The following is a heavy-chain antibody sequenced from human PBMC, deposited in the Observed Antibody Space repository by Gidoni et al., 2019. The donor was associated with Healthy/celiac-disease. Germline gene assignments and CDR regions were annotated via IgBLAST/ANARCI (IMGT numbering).Heavy chain of an antibody. D-gene: IGHD3-22*01. Sequence: WVRQAPGKELEWVGRIKSKTDGGTTDYAAPVKGRFTISRDDSKNTLYLQMNSLKTEDTAVYYCTTDPSYYYDSSPWDYWGQGTLVTVSS. CDR3: TTDPSYYYDSSPWDY. CDR2: IKSKTDGGTT. V-gene: IGHV3-15*01. J-gene: IGHJ4*02.